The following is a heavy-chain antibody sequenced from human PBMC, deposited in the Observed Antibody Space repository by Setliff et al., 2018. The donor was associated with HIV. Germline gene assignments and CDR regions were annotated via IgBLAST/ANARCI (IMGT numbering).Heavy chain of an antibody. CDR3: ARLSLSLVRGIINSGDRFFDY. D-gene: IGHD3-10*01. CDR2: LYYSGGT. V-gene: IGHV4-39*02. Sequence: SETLSLTCTVSGGSISSSTYYWGWIRQSPGKGLEWIGSLYYSGGTYYNPSLKSRFTILIDMSGNHFSLKLSSVTAADTAVYYCARLSLSLVRGIINSGDRFFDYWGQGSLVTVS. CDR1: GGSISSSTYY. J-gene: IGHJ4*02.